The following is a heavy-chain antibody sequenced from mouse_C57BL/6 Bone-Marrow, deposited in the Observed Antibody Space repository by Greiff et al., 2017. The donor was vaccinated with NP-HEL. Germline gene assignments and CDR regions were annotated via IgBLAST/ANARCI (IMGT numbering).Heavy chain of an antibody. CDR3: ARITTVVH. V-gene: IGHV1-26*01. Sequence: VQLQQSGPELVKPGASVKISCKASGYTFTDYYMNWVKQSHGKSLEWIGDINPNNGGTSYNQKFKGKATLTVDKSSSTAYMELRSLTSEDSAVYYCARITTVVHWGQGTTLTVSS. D-gene: IGHD1-1*01. CDR2: INPNNGGT. CDR1: GYTFTDYY. J-gene: IGHJ2*01.